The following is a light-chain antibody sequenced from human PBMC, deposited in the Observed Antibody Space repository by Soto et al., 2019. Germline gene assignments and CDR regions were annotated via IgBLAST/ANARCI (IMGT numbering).Light chain of an antibody. J-gene: IGKJ1*01. V-gene: IGKV3-20*01. CDR1: QSVSSSD. CDR3: QQYGSSQWT. Sequence: EIVLTQSPGTLSLSPGARATLSCRASQSVSSSDLAWYQQKPGQAPRLLIYGASSRATGIPDRFSGSGSGTDFTLTISRLEPEDFAVYYCQQYGSSQWTFGQGTKVEIK. CDR2: GAS.